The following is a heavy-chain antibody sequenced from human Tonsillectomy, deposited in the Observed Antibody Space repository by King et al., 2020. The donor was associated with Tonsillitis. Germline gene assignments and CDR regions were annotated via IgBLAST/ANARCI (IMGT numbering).Heavy chain of an antibody. J-gene: IGHJ6*03. CDR1: GFTFSHYW. Sequence: VQLVESGGGLVRPGGSLRLSCAASGFTFSHYWMSWVRLAPGKGLEWVANIKQDGSEKYYVGSLKGRFTISRDNAKNSLYLQMNSLRAEDTAVYYCARNSSDPKFYYYYYMDVWGKGTTVTVSS. D-gene: IGHD3-22*01. V-gene: IGHV3-7*04. CDR2: IKQDGSEK. CDR3: ARNSSDPKFYYYYYMDV.